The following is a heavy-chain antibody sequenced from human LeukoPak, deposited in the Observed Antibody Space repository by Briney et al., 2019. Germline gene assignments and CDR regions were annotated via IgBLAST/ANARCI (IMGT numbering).Heavy chain of an antibody. V-gene: IGHV3-11*04. CDR1: GFTFSDYY. CDR2: ISSSGASM. D-gene: IGHD6-13*01. J-gene: IGHJ2*01. CDR3: ARVYSSSWDFDL. Sequence: GGSLRLSCAASGFTFSDYYMTWIRQAPGKGLEWVSYISSSGASMYYADSLKGRFTISRDNAKNSLSLQMDSLRAEDTAVYYCARVYSSSWDFDLWGRGTLVTVSS.